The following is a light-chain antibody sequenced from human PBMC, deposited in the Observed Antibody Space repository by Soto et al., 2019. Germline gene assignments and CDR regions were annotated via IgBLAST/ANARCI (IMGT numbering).Light chain of an antibody. CDR3: QQYHNYPPS. V-gene: IGKV1-16*02. CDR1: QDISIH. CDR2: GAS. J-gene: IGKJ1*01. Sequence: DIQMTQSPSSVSASVGDRVTIACRASQDISIHLAWFQQKPGKAPKSLIFGASSLQSGVPSKFSGSGSGTDFTLTIDSLQPEEFATYYCQQYHNYPPSFGQGTKVEIK.